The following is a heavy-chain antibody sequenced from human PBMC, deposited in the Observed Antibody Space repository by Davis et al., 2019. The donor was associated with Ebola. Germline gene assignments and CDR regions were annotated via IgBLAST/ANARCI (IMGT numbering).Heavy chain of an antibody. J-gene: IGHJ6*02. CDR3: ARVPLRGPYYYYYGMDV. V-gene: IGHV5-51*01. CDR1: GYSFTSHW. CDR2: IYPGDSDT. Sequence: GESLKISCKGSGYSFTSHWIAWVRQMPGKGLEWMGIIYPGDSDTRYSPSFQGQVTISADKSISTAYLQWSSLKASDTAMYYCARVPLRGPYYYYYGMDVWGQGTTVTVSS.